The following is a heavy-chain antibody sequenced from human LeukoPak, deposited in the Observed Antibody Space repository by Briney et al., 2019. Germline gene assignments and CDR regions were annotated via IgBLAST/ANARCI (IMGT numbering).Heavy chain of an antibody. J-gene: IGHJ3*02. CDR2: MNPNSGNT. CDR3: ARASGHYYDSSGYNDAFDI. D-gene: IGHD3-22*01. Sequence: ASVKVSCKASGYTFTSYDINWVRQATGQGLEWMGWMNPNSGNTGYAQKFQGRVTITADESTSTAYMELSSLRSEDTAVYYCARASGHYYDSSGYNDAFDIWGQGTMVTVSS. CDR1: GYTFTSYD. V-gene: IGHV1-8*01.